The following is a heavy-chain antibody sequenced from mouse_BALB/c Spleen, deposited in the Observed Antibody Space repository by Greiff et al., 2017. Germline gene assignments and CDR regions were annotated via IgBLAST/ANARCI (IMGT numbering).Heavy chain of an antibody. CDR1: GYTFTSYV. CDR3: ARGGYDGYYVLFAY. CDR2: INPYNDGT. V-gene: IGHV1-14*01. D-gene: IGHD2-3*01. Sequence: VQLKESGPELVKPGASVKMSCKASGYTFTSYVMHWVKQKPGQGLEWIGYINPYNDGTKYNEKFKGKATLTSDKSSSTAYMELSSLTSEDSAVYYCARGGYDGYYVLFAYWGQGTLVTVSA. J-gene: IGHJ3*01.